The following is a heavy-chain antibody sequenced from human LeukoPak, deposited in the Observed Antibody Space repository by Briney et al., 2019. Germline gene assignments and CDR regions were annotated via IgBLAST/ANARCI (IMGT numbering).Heavy chain of an antibody. D-gene: IGHD1-26*01. V-gene: IGHV3-53*01. CDR2: IYSGGST. CDR3: VRGGSYLSACEI. Sequence: GGSLRLSCAASGFTFSNYAMSWVREAPGTGLKWFSIIYSGGSTFYADSVRGRFTISRDNSKHPLYLPMNSLRAEHTAVYYCVRGGSYLSACEIWGQETMVTVSS. J-gene: IGHJ3*02. CDR1: GFTFSNYA.